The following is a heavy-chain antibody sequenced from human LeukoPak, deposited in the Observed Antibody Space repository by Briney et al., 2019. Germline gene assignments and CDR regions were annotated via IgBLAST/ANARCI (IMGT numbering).Heavy chain of an antibody. D-gene: IGHD4-11*01. CDR1: GGSFSDYH. V-gene: IGHV4-34*01. Sequence: SETLSFTCAVYGGSFSDYHWNWTRQTPGKGLEWIGEIIHSGRTNYKSSLKSRVTISLDTSKNQFSLKLSSVTAADTAVYYCARGHYSKSLDYWGQGTLVTVSS. CDR2: IIHSGRT. CDR3: ARGHYSKSLDY. J-gene: IGHJ4*02.